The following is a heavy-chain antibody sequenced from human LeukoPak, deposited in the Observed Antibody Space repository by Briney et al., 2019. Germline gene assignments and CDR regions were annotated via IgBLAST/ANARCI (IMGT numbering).Heavy chain of an antibody. CDR2: ISSSGGAT. CDR3: ARDSPGTTASDY. CDR1: GFTFSNYE. J-gene: IGHJ4*02. Sequence: QPGGSLRLSCAASGFTFSNYEMNWVRQAPGKGLEWISYISSSGGATYYADSVKGRFAISRDNAKNSLYLQMNSLRAEDTAVYYCARDSPGTTASDYWGQGTLVTVSS. D-gene: IGHD1-1*01. V-gene: IGHV3-48*03.